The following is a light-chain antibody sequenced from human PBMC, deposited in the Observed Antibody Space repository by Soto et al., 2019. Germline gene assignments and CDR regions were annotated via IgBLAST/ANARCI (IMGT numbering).Light chain of an antibody. CDR2: EVR. J-gene: IGLJ2*01. CDR1: SSDVGAYNF. Sequence: QSALTQPPSASGSPGQSVTISCTGTSSDVGAYNFLSWYQQHPGKAPKLMIYEVRNRPSGVSDRFSGSKSGKTASLTIFGLQAEDEADYYCSSYTTSTTQVFGGGTKLTVL. V-gene: IGLV2-14*01. CDR3: SSYTTSTTQV.